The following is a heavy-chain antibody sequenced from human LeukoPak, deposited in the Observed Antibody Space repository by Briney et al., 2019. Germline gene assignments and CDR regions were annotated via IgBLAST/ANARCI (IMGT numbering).Heavy chain of an antibody. CDR2: INPNSGGT. CDR1: GYTFTSYD. D-gene: IGHD6-19*01. Sequence: GASVKVSCKASGYTFTSYDINWVRQATGQGLEWMGWINPNSGGTNYAQKFQGRVTMTRDTSISTAYMELSRLRSDDTAVYYCASFAVAGYYYYGMDVWGQGTTVTVSS. J-gene: IGHJ6*02. CDR3: ASFAVAGYYYYGMDV. V-gene: IGHV1-2*02.